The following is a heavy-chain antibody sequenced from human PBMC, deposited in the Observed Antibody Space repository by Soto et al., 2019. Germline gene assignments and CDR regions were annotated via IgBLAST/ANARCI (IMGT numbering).Heavy chain of an antibody. V-gene: IGHV3-74*03. CDR3: VRGPSGRLGGASS. CDR1: GFRFTRYG. D-gene: IGHD3-16*01. CDR2: IDSDDTEAIDQRRA. Sequence: EVELLESGGKLVQPGGSLRLSCAASGFRFTRYGMHWVRQSPGRGLVWVSRIDSDDTEAIDQRRATYGDFVKGRFTISRGDTKKMLFLEMNSLSVEDTGVYYWVRGPSGRLGGASSWGRGNLVTVSP. J-gene: IGHJ4*02.